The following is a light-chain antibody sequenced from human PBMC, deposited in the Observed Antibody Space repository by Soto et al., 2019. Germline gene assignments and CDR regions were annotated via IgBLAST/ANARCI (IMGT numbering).Light chain of an antibody. CDR2: GAS. J-gene: IGKJ1*01. CDR3: QQYGRTPLT. V-gene: IGKV3-20*01. CDR1: EGVSSGY. Sequence: EVVLTQSPGTLPLSPGERATHSCRASEGVSSGYLAWYQQKPGQAPRLLIYGASRRATGIPDRFSGSGSGTDFTLTISRLDPEDFAVYHCQQYGRTPLTFGQGTKV.